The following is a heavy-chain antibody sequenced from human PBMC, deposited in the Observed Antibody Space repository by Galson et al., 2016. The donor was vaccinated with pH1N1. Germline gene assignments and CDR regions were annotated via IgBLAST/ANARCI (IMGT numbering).Heavy chain of an antibody. CDR1: GGTFISHW. CDR3: ARLAHCSGDCYSMGPWGYFDF. V-gene: IGHV5-51*01. D-gene: IGHD2-21*02. CDR2: IYPGDSDP. J-gene: IGHJ4*03. Sequence: QSGAEVKKPGESLKISCKGSGGTFISHWIAWVRQKPGNGLEWMGIIYPGDSDPSYSTSFEGPVTITADKSSSTAYLRWSSLKASDTAMYYCARLAHCSGDCYSMGPWGYFDFWGQGTLVTVSS.